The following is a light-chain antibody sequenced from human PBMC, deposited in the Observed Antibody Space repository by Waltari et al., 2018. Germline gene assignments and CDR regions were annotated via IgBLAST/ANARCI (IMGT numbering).Light chain of an antibody. V-gene: IGKV1-33*01. J-gene: IGKJ2*01. Sequence: DLQMTQSPSSLSASIGDRVTITCQASQDIINYLNWYQQTPGKAPKLLIYDASNLATGVPSRFSGGGSGTDFSLTITSLHPVDIATYFCQQYENLPYTFGQGTKLEIK. CDR2: DAS. CDR1: QDIINY. CDR3: QQYENLPYT.